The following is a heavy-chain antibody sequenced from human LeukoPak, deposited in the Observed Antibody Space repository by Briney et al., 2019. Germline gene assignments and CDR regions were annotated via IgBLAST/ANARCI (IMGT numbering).Heavy chain of an antibody. Sequence: GRSLRPSCAASGFTFSSYAMHWVRQAPGKGLEWVAVISYDGSNKYYADSVKGRFTISRDNSKNTLYLQMNSLRAEDTAVYYCARDIAPVYHDSSGFDYWGQGTLVTVSS. CDR2: ISYDGSNK. V-gene: IGHV3-30*04. CDR3: ARDIAPVYHDSSGFDY. CDR1: GFTFSSYA. J-gene: IGHJ4*02. D-gene: IGHD3-22*01.